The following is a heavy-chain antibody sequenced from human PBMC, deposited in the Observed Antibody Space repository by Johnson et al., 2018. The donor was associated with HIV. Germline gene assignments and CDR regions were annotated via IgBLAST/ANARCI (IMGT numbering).Heavy chain of an antibody. CDR1: GFTVSSNY. D-gene: IGHD5-24*01. CDR2: IYSGGST. J-gene: IGHJ3*02. V-gene: IGHV3-53*01. Sequence: VQLVESGGGLIQPGGSLRLSCAASGFTVSSNYMSWVRQAPGKGLEWVSVIYSGGSTYYAAPVKGRFTIASDNSKNTLYLQMNSLRAEDTAVYYCAKNREMATIRGAFDIWGQGKMVTVSS. CDR3: AKNREMATIRGAFDI.